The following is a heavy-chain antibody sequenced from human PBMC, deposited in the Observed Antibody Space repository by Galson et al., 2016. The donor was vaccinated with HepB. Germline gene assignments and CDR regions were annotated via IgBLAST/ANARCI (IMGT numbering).Heavy chain of an antibody. CDR1: GFTFSSYG. CDR3: AKEANYYDNSGYYPDY. V-gene: IGHV3-30*18. CDR2: ISYDGGNE. Sequence: SLRLSCAASGFTFSSYGMHWVRQAPGKGLEWVSVISYDGGNEYYAQSVKGRFTMSRDNSQNTLYLQMDSLRPEDTAVYYCAKEANYYDNSGYYPDYWGQGTLVTVSS. J-gene: IGHJ4*02. D-gene: IGHD3-22*01.